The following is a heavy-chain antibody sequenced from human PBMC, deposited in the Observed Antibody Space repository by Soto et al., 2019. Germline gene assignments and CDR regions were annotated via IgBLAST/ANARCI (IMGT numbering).Heavy chain of an antibody. J-gene: IGHJ4*02. CDR2: INGGNGNT. CDR3: ARVSGWYHLDY. CDR1: GYTFTSYA. D-gene: IGHD6-19*01. Sequence: QVQLVQSGAEEKKPGASVKVSCKVSGYTFTSYAMHWVRQAPGQRLEWMGWINGGNGNTKYSQKFQGRVTITRDTSASTAYMELSSLRSEDTAVYYCARVSGWYHLDYWGQGTLVTVSS. V-gene: IGHV1-3*05.